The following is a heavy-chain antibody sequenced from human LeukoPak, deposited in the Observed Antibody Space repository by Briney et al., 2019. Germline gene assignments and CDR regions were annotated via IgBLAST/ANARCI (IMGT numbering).Heavy chain of an antibody. CDR2: VSGCVSST. V-gene: IGHV3-23*01. CDR3: AKMNVFTGYYTPNFDF. J-gene: IGHJ4*02. CDR1: GWRLNNYA. Sequence: GGALPVSCPASGWRLNNYAMMWLGQAPRKGLEWVSVVSGCVSSTYYADSVKGRFTISRHNSKNTLYLQMSSLSAEDTAVYYCAKMNVFTGYYTPNFDFWGQGTMVTVSS. D-gene: IGHD3-9*01.